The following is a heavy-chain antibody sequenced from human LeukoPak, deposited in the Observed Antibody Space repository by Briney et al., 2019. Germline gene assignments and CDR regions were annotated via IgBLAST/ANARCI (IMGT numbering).Heavy chain of an antibody. Sequence: HWASVKVSCKASGYTFTSYYMHWVRQAPGQGLEWMGIINPSGGSTSYAQKFQGRVTMTRDTSTSTVYMELSSLRSEDTAVYYCAREGAVSSGYYYGMDVWGQGTTVTVSS. J-gene: IGHJ6*02. CDR3: AREGAVSSGYYYGMDV. CDR1: GYTFTSYY. D-gene: IGHD1-26*01. CDR2: INPSGGST. V-gene: IGHV1-46*01.